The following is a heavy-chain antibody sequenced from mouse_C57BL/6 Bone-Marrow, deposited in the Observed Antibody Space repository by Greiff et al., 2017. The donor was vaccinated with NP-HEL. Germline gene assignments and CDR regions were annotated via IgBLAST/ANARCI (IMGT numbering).Heavy chain of an antibody. D-gene: IGHD3-3*01. Sequence: EVQLQQSGPELVKPGASVKMSCKASGYTFTDYNMHWVKQSHGKSLEWIGYINPNNGGTSYNQKFKGNATLTVNKSSSTAYMELRSLTSEDSAVYYCARMSGQLYYFDYWGQGTTLTVSS. CDR1: GYTFTDYN. CDR2: INPNNGGT. CDR3: ARMSGQLYYFDY. V-gene: IGHV1-22*01. J-gene: IGHJ2*01.